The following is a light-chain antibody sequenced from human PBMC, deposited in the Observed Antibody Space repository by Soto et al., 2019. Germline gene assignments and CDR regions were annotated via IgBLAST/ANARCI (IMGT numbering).Light chain of an antibody. Sequence: EIVLTQSPGTLSLSPGERAPLSCRASESVSDNYLAWYQQRSGQAPRLVIYGASSSTSAVLDRFSGSGSGAYFTLLISRLEPEDFAVYYCQQYGSSPLTFGVGTKVESK. CDR2: GAS. CDR3: QQYGSSPLT. CDR1: ESVSDNY. V-gene: IGKV3-20*01. J-gene: IGKJ4*01.